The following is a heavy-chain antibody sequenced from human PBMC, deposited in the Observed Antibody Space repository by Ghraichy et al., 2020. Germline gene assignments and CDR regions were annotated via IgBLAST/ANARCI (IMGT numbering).Heavy chain of an antibody. CDR2: ISSSGTTT. Sequence: GGSLRLSCAASGFTFSTYGMNWVRQAPGKGLEWLSYISSSGTTTYEDSLKGRFTISRDSAKNSLYLQMNSLRDEDTAVYYCARDPFLDYWGQGTLVTVSS. V-gene: IGHV3-48*02. CDR1: GFTFSTYG. CDR3: ARDPFLDY. J-gene: IGHJ4*02.